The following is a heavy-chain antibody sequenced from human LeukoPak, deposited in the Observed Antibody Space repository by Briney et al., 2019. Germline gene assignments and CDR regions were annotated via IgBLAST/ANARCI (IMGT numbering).Heavy chain of an antibody. CDR1: GFTFSSYW. CDR3: ARSHYYDSSGYYYYYYGMDV. D-gene: IGHD3-22*01. Sequence: GSLILSCAASGFTFSSYWMHWVRQAPGKGLVWVSRINSDGSSTRYADSVKGRFTISRDNAKNTLYLQMNSLRTEDTAVYYCARSHYYDSSGYYYYYYGMDVWGQGTTVTVSS. V-gene: IGHV3-74*01. J-gene: IGHJ6*02. CDR2: INSDGSST.